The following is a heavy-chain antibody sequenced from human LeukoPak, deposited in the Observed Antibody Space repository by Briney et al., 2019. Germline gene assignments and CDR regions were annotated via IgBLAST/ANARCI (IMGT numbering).Heavy chain of an antibody. D-gene: IGHD6-6*01. J-gene: IGHJ3*02. V-gene: IGHV1-18*01. CDR3: VRVSSSRGKLDAFDI. CDR2: TNTYNGNT. CDR1: GYTLTSYG. Sequence: ASVKVSCKASGYTLTSYGISWVRQPPGQELVCLGWTNTYNGNTNYAQNFQGRVTMTIDTSTNTAYMELRSLRSDDTAVYYCVRVSSSRGKLDAFDIWGQGTMVTVSS.